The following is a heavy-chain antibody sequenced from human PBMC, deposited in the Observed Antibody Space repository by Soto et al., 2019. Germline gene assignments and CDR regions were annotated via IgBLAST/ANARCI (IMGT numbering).Heavy chain of an antibody. J-gene: IGHJ3*02. CDR3: AKDRGSYFRAFDI. V-gene: IGHV3-23*01. CDR1: GFTFSSYA. CDR2: ISGSGGST. D-gene: IGHD1-26*01. Sequence: WSLRLSCSASGFTFSSYAMSWVRQAPGKGLEWVSAISGSGGSTYYADSVKGRFTISRDNSKNTLYLQMNSLRAEDTAVYYCAKDRGSYFRAFDIWGQGTMVTVSS.